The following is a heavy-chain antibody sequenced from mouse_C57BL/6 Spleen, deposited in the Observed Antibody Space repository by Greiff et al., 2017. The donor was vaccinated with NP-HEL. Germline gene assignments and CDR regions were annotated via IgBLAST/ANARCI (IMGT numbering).Heavy chain of an antibody. CDR2: IDPSDSYT. CDR1: GYTFTSYW. D-gene: IGHD2-13*01. Sequence: QVQLQQSGAELVRPGTSVKLSCKASGYTFTSYWMHWVKQRPGQGLEWIGVIDPSDSYTNYNQKFKGKATLTVDTSSSTAYMQLSSLTSEDSAVYYCARSGDYLFAYWGQGTLVTVSA. V-gene: IGHV1-59*01. J-gene: IGHJ3*01. CDR3: ARSGDYLFAY.